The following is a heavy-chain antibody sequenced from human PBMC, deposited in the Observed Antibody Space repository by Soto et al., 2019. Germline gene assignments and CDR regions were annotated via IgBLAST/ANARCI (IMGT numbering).Heavy chain of an antibody. CDR1: GFTFSSHT. Sequence: EVDLVESGGGLAKPGGALRLSCTDSGFTFSSHTMNWVRQAPGKGLEWVSSISATGSDIYYGDSVMGRFTISRDNAKNSLYLQLNNLRVEDTAVYYCARGYDVVRVPVAIRVGYFDHWGQGTAVTVSS. D-gene: IGHD3-16*01. CDR3: ARGYDVVRVPVAIRVGYFDH. CDR2: ISATGSDI. J-gene: IGHJ4*02. V-gene: IGHV3-21*01.